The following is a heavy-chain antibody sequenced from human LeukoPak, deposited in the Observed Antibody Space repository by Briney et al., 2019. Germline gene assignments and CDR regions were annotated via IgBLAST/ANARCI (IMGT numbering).Heavy chain of an antibody. J-gene: IGHJ4*02. V-gene: IGHV3-48*03. CDR2: ISSSGSGSTI. CDR1: GFTFGSYE. CDR3: ARFSGYSSGWYMDY. Sequence: GGSLRLSCVASGFTFGSYEMNWVRQAPGKGLEWASYISSSGSGSTIYYADSVKGRFTISRDNAKNSLYLQMNNLRAKDTAIYYCARFSGYSSGWYMDYWGQGTLVTVSS. D-gene: IGHD6-19*01.